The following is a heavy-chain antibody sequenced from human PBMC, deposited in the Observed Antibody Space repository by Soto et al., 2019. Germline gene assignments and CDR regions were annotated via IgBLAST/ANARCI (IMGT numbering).Heavy chain of an antibody. D-gene: IGHD1-26*01. CDR1: GGSISSGGYY. Sequence: QVQLQESGPGLVKPSQTLSLTCTVSGGSISSGGYYWSWVRQHPGKGLEWIGYIYYSGRTYYHPSLKRRVTISVDASKNQYPLKLSSVTAADTAVYYCARWVGATSFDYWGQGTLVTVSS. CDR2: IYYSGRT. CDR3: ARWVGATSFDY. V-gene: IGHV4-31*03. J-gene: IGHJ4*02.